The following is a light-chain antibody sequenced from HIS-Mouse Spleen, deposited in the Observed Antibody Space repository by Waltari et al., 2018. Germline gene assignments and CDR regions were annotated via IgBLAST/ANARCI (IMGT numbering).Light chain of an antibody. Sequence: SSELTQDPAVSVALGQTVRITCQGDSLRSYYASWYQQKPGQAPVLVIYGKNNRPSGIPDRFSGSSSGNTASFTITGVQAEDEADYYCNSRDSSGNHVVFGGGTKLTVL. CDR1: SLRSYY. CDR3: NSRDSSGNHVV. J-gene: IGLJ2*01. V-gene: IGLV3-19*01. CDR2: GKN.